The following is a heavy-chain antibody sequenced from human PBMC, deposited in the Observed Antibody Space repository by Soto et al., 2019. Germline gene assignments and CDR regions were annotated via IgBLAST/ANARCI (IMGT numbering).Heavy chain of an antibody. V-gene: IGHV3-30*18. D-gene: IGHD5-18*01. Sequence: GGSLRLSCAASGCTFSIYGMHWVRHAPGKGLEWVAVISYDGSNKYYADSVKGRFTISRDNSKNTLYLQMNSLRAEDTAVYYCAKDFRNSYGGPGDYWGQGTLVPVSS. CDR1: GCTFSIYG. J-gene: IGHJ4*02. CDR2: ISYDGSNK. CDR3: AKDFRNSYGGPGDY.